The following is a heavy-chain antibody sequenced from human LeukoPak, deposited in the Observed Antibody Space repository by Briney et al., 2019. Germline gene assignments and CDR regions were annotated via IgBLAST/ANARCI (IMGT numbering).Heavy chain of an antibody. Sequence: SETLSLTCTVSGGSISSYYWSWIRQPPGKGLEWIGCIYYSGSTNYNPSLKSRVTISVDTSKNQFSLKLSSVTAADTAVYYCARGGASGSYIFDYWGQGTLVTVSS. CDR1: GGSISSYY. CDR3: ARGGASGSYIFDY. CDR2: IYYSGST. D-gene: IGHD1-26*01. J-gene: IGHJ4*02. V-gene: IGHV4-59*01.